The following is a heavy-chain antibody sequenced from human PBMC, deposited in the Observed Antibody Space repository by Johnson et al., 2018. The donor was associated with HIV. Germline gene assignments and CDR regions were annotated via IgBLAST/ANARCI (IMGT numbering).Heavy chain of an antibody. V-gene: IGHV3-20*04. Sequence: VQLVESGGGVVQPGGSLRLSCAASGFTFDDYGMSWVRQAPGKGLEWVSGINWNGGSTGYADSVKGRFTISRDNAKKSLYLQMNSLRAEDTAVYYCAREGGQWLVSSAFDIWGQGTMVTVSS. CDR1: GFTFDDYG. CDR3: AREGGQWLVSSAFDI. CDR2: INWNGGST. J-gene: IGHJ3*02. D-gene: IGHD6-19*01.